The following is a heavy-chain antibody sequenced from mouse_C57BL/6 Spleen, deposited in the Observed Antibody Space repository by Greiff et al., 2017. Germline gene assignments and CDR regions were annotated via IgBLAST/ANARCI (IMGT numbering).Heavy chain of an antibody. CDR2: IAPETGGT. CDR1: GYTFTDYE. J-gene: IGHJ4*01. Sequence: VQLQQSGAELVRPGASVTLSCKASGYTFTDYEMHWVKQTPVHGLEWIGAIAPETGGTAYNQKFQGKAILTADKSSSTAYMGLRSLTSEDSAVFYCTASWDENAMDYRGQGTSVTVSS. D-gene: IGHD4-1*01. CDR3: TASWDENAMDY. V-gene: IGHV1-15*01.